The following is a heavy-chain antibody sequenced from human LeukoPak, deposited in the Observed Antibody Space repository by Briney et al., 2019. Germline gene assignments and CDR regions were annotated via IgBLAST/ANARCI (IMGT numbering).Heavy chain of an antibody. CDR3: ARISGTIFGVVNYLGYYYMDV. Sequence: ASVKVSCKASGYTFTSYGISWVRQAPGQGLEWMGWISAYNGNTNYAQKLQGRVTMTTDTSTSTAYMELRSLGSDDTAVYYCARISGTIFGVVNYLGYYYMDVWGKGTTVTVSS. CDR1: GYTFTSYG. V-gene: IGHV1-18*01. CDR2: ISAYNGNT. J-gene: IGHJ6*03. D-gene: IGHD3-3*01.